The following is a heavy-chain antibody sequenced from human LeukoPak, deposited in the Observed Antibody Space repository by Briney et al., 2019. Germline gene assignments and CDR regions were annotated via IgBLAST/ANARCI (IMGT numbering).Heavy chain of an antibody. CDR2: ISAYNGNT. V-gene: IGHV1-18*01. Sequence: ASVKVSCKASGYTFTSYGTSWVRHAPGQGLECMGWISAYNGNTNYAQKLQGRVTMTTDTSTSIAYMELRSLRSDDTAVYYCARVAGSGYSYGGRGNFDYWGQGTLVTVSS. CDR3: ARVAGSGYSYGGRGNFDY. D-gene: IGHD5-18*01. CDR1: GYTFTSYG. J-gene: IGHJ4*02.